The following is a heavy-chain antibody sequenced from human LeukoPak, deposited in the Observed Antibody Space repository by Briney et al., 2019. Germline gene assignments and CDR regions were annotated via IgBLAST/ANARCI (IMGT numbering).Heavy chain of an antibody. D-gene: IGHD3-3*01. CDR2: IYYSGST. CDR1: GGSISSYY. J-gene: IGHJ3*01. CDR3: ARPHYTIFGPPMF. Sequence: SETLSLTCTVSGGSISSYYWSWIRQPPGKGLEWIGYIYYSGSTNYNPSLKSRVTISVDTSKNQFSLKLSSVTAADTAVYYCARPHYTIFGPPMFWGQGTMVTVSS. V-gene: IGHV4-59*08.